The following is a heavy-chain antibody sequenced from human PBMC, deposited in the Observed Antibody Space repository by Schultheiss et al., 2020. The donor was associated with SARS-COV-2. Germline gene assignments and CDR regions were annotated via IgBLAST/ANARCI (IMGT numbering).Heavy chain of an antibody. CDR2: ISYDGSNK. J-gene: IGHJ4*02. CDR3: ARDLGDYDFWSGIDY. Sequence: GGSLRLSCAASGFTFSSYAMHWVRQAPGKGLEWVAVISYDGSNKYYADSVKGRFTISRDNSKNTLYLQMNSLRAEDTAVYYCARDLGDYDFWSGIDYWGQGTLVTVSS. D-gene: IGHD3-3*01. CDR1: GFTFSSYA. V-gene: IGHV3-30-3*01.